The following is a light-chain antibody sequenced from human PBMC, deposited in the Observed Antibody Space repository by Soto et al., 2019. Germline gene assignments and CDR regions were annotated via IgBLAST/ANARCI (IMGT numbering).Light chain of an antibody. CDR3: QQYYSTPIT. CDR2: CAS. V-gene: IGKV4-1*01. CDR1: QTVLYSSNNKNY. J-gene: IGKJ5*01. Sequence: DIVMTQSPDSRAVPLGERATINCKSSQTVLYSSNNKNYLAWYQQKPGQPPKLLIYCASTRESGVPDRFSGSGSWTDFTLTISSLQAEDVAVYYCQQYYSTPITFGQGTRLEIK.